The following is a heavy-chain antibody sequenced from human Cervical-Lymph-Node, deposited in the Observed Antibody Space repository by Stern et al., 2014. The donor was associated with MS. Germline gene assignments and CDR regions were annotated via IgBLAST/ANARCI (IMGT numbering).Heavy chain of an antibody. CDR1: GGTFSSYA. CDR3: ARDNIKVAVAGHFDY. CDR2: SIPIFCTA. J-gene: IGHJ4*02. D-gene: IGHD6-19*01. Sequence: VQLVQSGAEVKKPGSSVKVSCKASGGTFSSYAISWVRQAPGQGLEWMGGSIPIFCTANYAQKFQGRFTITADESTSTAYMELSSLRSEDTAVYYCARDNIKVAVAGHFDYWGQGTLVTVSS. V-gene: IGHV1-69*12.